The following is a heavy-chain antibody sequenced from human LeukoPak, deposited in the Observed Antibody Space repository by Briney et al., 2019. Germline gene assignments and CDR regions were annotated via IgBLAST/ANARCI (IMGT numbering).Heavy chain of an antibody. D-gene: IGHD6-13*01. CDR2: MNPNSGNT. V-gene: IGHV1-8*01. J-gene: IGHJ5*02. CDR1: GYTFTSYD. CDR3: ARGAIAAAGMAGFDP. Sequence: ASVKVSCKASGYTFTSYDINWVRQATGQGLEWMGWMNPNSGNTGYAQKFQGRVTMTRNTSISTAYMELSSLRSEDTAVYYCARGAIAAAGMAGFDPWGQGTLATVSS.